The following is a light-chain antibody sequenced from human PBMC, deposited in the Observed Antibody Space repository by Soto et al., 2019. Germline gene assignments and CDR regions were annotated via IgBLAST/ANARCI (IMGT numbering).Light chain of an antibody. CDR2: EVS. Sequence: QSALTQPPSASGSPGQSVTISCTGTSSDVGGYNYVSWYQQHPGKAPKLMIYEVSKRPSGVPXXFSGSKSGNTASLTVSGXXAXDXXXXXCXSYAGSNNWVFGGGTKLTVL. CDR3: XSYAGSNNWV. CDR1: SSDVGGYNY. J-gene: IGLJ3*02. V-gene: IGLV2-8*01.